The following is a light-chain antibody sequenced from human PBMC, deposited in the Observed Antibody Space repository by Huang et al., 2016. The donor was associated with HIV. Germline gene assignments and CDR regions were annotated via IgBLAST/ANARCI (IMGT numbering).Light chain of an antibody. CDR2: DAS. J-gene: IGKJ3*01. Sequence: DIQMTQSPSSLSASVGDRVTITCQASQDIINFLNWYQQQPGKAPKLLIYDASSLETGGPSRFSGSGSGTNFTFTISSLQPEDIATYYCQQYDNLPFTFGPGTKVNIK. CDR3: QQYDNLPFT. CDR1: QDIINF. V-gene: IGKV1-33*01.